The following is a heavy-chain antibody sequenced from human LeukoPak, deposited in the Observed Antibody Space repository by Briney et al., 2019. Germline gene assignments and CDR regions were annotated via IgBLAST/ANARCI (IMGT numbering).Heavy chain of an antibody. D-gene: IGHD2-21*02. CDR1: GFTFSNSA. V-gene: IGHV1-58*02. CDR2: IGVGRGNT. J-gene: IGHJ4*02. Sequence: SVNVSCKAAGFTFSNSAIQWVRQARGPRFEWIGWIGVGRGNTNYAQKFQQRVTITRDMSTSTAYMELSSLRSEDTAVYYCAVEVYRGGDCCHFDYWGQGTLVTVSS. CDR3: AVEVYRGGDCCHFDY.